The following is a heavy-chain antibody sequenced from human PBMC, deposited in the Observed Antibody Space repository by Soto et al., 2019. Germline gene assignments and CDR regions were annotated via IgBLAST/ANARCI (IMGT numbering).Heavy chain of an antibody. CDR1: GYTFTSYG. CDR2: ISAYNGNT. CDR3: ARARRIYRWELLH. Sequence: ASVKVSCTASGYTFTSYGISWVRQAPGQGLEWMGWISAYNGNTNYAQKLQGRVTMTTGTSTSTAYMELRSLRSDDTAVYYCARARRIYRWELLHWGQGTLVTVSS. J-gene: IGHJ4*02. V-gene: IGHV1-18*01. D-gene: IGHD1-26*01.